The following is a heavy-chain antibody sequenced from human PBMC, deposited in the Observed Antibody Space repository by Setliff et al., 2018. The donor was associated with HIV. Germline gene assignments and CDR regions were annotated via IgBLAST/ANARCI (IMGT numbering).Heavy chain of an antibody. D-gene: IGHD4-17*01. Sequence: SETLSLTCAVYVGSFNGYYWSWIRQPPGKGLEWIGEINHSGSTNYNPSLKSRLTISVDTSKNQFSLKLSSVTAADTAMYYCASFFVTTVTNQDYWGQGTPVTVSS. CDR2: INHSGST. J-gene: IGHJ4*02. V-gene: IGHV4-34*01. CDR3: ASFFVTTVTNQDY. CDR1: VGSFNGYY.